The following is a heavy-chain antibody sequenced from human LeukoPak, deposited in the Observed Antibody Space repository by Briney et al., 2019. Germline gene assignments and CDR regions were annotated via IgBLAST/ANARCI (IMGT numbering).Heavy chain of an antibody. D-gene: IGHD3-10*01. CDR1: GFTFNTFG. Sequence: GGSLRLSCAASGFTFNTFGIRWVRQAPGKGPGWVSGIIGSGGATYYADSVKGRFAISRDDPHNTLYLQMNSLRAEDTAVYFCARGGVDYYGSGTYYLMYYFDYWGQGALVTVSS. CDR3: ARGGVDYYGSGTYYLMYYFDY. J-gene: IGHJ4*02. V-gene: IGHV3-23*01. CDR2: IIGSGGAT.